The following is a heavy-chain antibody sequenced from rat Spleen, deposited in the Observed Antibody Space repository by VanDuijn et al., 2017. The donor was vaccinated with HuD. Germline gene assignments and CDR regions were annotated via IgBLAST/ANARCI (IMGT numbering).Heavy chain of an antibody. V-gene: IGHV5-22*01. J-gene: IGHJ4*01. CDR1: GFTFSDYY. CDR2: ISYEGSST. CDR3: VRPSAWAYVMDA. D-gene: IGHD1-7*01. Sequence: EVQLMESGGGLVQPGRSLKLSCVASGFTFSDYYMVWVRLAPKKGLEWVASISYEGSSTYYGDSVTGRFTVSRNNAESTLYLQMNSLRSEDTATYYCVRPSAWAYVMDAWGQGVMVTVSS.